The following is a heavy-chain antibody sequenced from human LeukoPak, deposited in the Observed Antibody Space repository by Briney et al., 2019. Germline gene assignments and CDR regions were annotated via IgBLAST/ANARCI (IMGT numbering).Heavy chain of an antibody. CDR3: ARLRGQWLVLDY. D-gene: IGHD6-19*01. CDR1: GGSISSYH. CDR2: IYYTGST. Sequence: SETLSLTCRVSGGSISSYHWSWFRQPSGKGLEWIAYIYYTGSTNYNPSLKSRVTISVDTTKNQFSLNLSSVTAADTAVYYCARLRGQWLVLDYWGQGTLVTVSS. V-gene: IGHV4-59*01. J-gene: IGHJ4*02.